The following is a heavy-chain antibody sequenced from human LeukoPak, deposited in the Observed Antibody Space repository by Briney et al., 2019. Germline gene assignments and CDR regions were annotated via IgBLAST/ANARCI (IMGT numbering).Heavy chain of an antibody. CDR2: IKQDGSEK. CDR1: GFSFSSYA. V-gene: IGHV3-7*01. J-gene: IGHJ4*02. CDR3: ARVEYTSGCSDY. Sequence: GGSLRLSCATSGFSFSSYAMSWVRQAPGKGLEWVANIKQDGSEKYYVDSVKGRFTISRDNAKNSLYLQMNSLRAEDTAVYYCARVEYTSGCSDYWGQGTLVIVSS. D-gene: IGHD6-19*01.